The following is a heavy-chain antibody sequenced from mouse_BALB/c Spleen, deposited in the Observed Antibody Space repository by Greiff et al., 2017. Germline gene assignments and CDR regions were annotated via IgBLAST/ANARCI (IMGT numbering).Heavy chain of an antibody. D-gene: IGHD2-1*01. CDR1: GYTFTSYT. J-gene: IGHJ4*01. CDR2: INPSSGYT. Sequence: QVQLQQSAAELARPGASVKMSCKASGYTFTSYTMHWVKQRPGQGLEWIGYINPSSGYTEYNQKFKDKTTLTADKSSSTAYMQLSSLTSEDSAVYYCARGTLPLYYGNDYYAMDYWGQGTSVTVSS. CDR3: ARGTLPLYYGNDYYAMDY. V-gene: IGHV1-4*02.